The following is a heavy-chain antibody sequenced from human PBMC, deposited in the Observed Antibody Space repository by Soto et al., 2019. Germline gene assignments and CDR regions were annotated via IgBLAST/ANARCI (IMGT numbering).Heavy chain of an antibody. J-gene: IGHJ6*02. CDR3: ARKSRGDGTIMDF. CDR1: GGTKSSKS. D-gene: IGHD2-15*01. CDR2: IIPIFCTA. V-gene: IGHV1-69*01. Sequence: GGTKSSKSLCWVRQATGQGLEWMGGIIPIFCTANYAQKFQGRVTITADESTSTAYMELSSLRSEDTAVYYCARKSRGDGTIMDFLVQGTTV.